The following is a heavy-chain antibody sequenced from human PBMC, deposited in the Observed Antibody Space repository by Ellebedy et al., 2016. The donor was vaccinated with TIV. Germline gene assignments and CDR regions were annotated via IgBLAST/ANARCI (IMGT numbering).Heavy chain of an antibody. Sequence: GESLKISXAASGFTFSSYGMHWVRQAPGKGLEWVAVIWYDGSNKYYADSVKGRFTISRDNSKNTLYLQMNSLRAEDTAVYYCARDRGGGNDYFDYWGQGTLVTVSS. D-gene: IGHD4-23*01. J-gene: IGHJ4*02. CDR1: GFTFSSYG. CDR3: ARDRGGGNDYFDY. CDR2: IWYDGSNK. V-gene: IGHV3-33*01.